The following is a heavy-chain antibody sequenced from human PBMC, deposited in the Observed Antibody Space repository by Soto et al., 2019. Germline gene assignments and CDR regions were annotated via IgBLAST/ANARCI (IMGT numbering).Heavy chain of an antibody. J-gene: IGHJ6*02. CDR2: ISGSGGST. CDR1: GFTFSSYA. CDR3: AKDLVGYCSSTSCHTIGYYGMDV. D-gene: IGHD2-2*02. V-gene: IGHV3-23*01. Sequence: GGSLRLSCAASGFTFSSYAMSWVRQAPGKGLEWVSAISGSGGSTYYADSVKGRFTISRDNTKNTLYLQMNSLRAEDTAVYYCAKDLVGYCSSTSCHTIGYYGMDVWGQGTTVTVSS.